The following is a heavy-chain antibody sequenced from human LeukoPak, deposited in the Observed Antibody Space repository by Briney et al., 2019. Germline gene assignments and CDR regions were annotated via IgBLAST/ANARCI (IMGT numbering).Heavy chain of an antibody. V-gene: IGHV4-59*08. D-gene: IGHD3-10*01. J-gene: IGHJ3*02. CDR1: GGSIINYY. Sequence: SETLSLTCTVSGGSIINYYWSWIRQPPGKGLEWIGCICYSGSTTYNPSLQSRVAISVDTSKNQFSLKLSSVTAAYTAVYYCARQERGLLLRFGETQQAFDIWGQGTMVTVSS. CDR2: ICYSGST. CDR3: ARQERGLLLRFGETQQAFDI.